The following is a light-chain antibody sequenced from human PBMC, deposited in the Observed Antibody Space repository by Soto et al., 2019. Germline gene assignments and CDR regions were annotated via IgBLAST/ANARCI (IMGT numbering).Light chain of an antibody. Sequence: IVLTQSPGPLSLSPGERATLSCRASQSVSSSYLAWYQQKPGQAPRLLIYGASSRATGIPDRFSGSGSGTDFNLTIIRLEPEDFAVYYCRQYGSSPYTFGQGTKLEMK. V-gene: IGKV3-20*01. J-gene: IGKJ2*01. CDR1: QSVSSSY. CDR2: GAS. CDR3: RQYGSSPYT.